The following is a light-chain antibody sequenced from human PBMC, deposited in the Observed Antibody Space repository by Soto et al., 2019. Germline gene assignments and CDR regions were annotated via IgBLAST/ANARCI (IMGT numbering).Light chain of an antibody. CDR3: QQYNNWPFIT. V-gene: IGKV3-15*01. J-gene: IGKJ5*01. CDR1: HIVRGN. CDR2: GAS. Sequence: EILMTQSPATLSVSPGERATLSCGASHIVRGNLAWYHHKPGQAPRLLIYGASSRATGIPARFSGSGSGTEFTLTISSLQSEDFAVYYCQQYNNWPFITFGQGTRLEIK.